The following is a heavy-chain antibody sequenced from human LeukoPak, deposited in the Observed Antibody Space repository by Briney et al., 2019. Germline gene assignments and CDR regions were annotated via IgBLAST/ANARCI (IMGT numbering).Heavy chain of an antibody. CDR3: ARSLTLTGHFDH. V-gene: IGHV3-13*01. CDR1: GFTFSGYD. D-gene: IGHD3-9*01. CDR2: IGSAGDT. J-gene: IGHJ4*02. Sequence: QSGGSLRLSCAASGFTFSGYDMHWVRQVIGKGLEWVSGIGSAGDTYYSDSVKGRFTISRENAKNSLYLQMNSLRAGDTAVYYCARSLTLTGHFDHWGLGILVTVSS.